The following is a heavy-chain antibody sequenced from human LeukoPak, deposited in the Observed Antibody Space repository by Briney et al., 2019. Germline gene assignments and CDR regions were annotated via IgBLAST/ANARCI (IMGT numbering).Heavy chain of an antibody. CDR1: GFTFSSYA. D-gene: IGHD3-10*01. CDR3: ARGSSGSYYNECDY. V-gene: IGHV3-23*01. Sequence: GGSLRLSCAASGFTFSSYAMNWVRQAPGKGLEWVSSISGSGGRTYYADSVKGRFTISRDNSKNTLYLQMGSLRAEDMAVYYCARGSSGSYYNECDYWGQGTLVTVSS. CDR2: ISGSGGRT. J-gene: IGHJ4*02.